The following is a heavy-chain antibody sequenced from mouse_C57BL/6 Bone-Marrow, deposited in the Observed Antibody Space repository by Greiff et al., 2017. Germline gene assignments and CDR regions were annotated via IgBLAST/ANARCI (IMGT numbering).Heavy chain of an antibody. CDR3: ARNHYSNYVDY. Sequence: QVQLQQPGAELVMPGASVKLSCKASGYTFTSYWMHWVKQRPGQGLEWIGEIDPSDSYTNYNQKFKGKSTLTVDKSSSTAYMQLSSLTSEDSAVYYCARNHYSNYVDYLGQGTTLTVSS. J-gene: IGHJ2*01. D-gene: IGHD2-5*01. CDR1: GYTFTSYW. V-gene: IGHV1-69*01. CDR2: IDPSDSYT.